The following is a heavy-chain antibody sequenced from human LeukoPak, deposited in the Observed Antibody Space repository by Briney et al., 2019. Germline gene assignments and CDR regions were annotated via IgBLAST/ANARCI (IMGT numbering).Heavy chain of an antibody. D-gene: IGHD6-25*01. V-gene: IGHV5-51*01. J-gene: IGHJ6*02. Sequence: GESLKISCKGSGYSFISYWIGWVRQMPGKGLEWMGIIYPGDSDTRYSPSFQGQVTISADKSIGTAHLQWSSLKASDTAIYYCARQGSVGFGGNYYYDGLDVWGPGTTVTVSS. CDR3: ARQGSVGFGGNYYYDGLDV. CDR2: IYPGDSDT. CDR1: GYSFISYW.